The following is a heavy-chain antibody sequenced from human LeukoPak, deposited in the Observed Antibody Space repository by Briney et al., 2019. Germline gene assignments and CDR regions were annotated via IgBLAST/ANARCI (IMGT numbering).Heavy chain of an antibody. CDR2: IYTSGST. J-gene: IGHJ6*03. D-gene: IGHD1-1*01. V-gene: IGHV4-4*07. CDR3: ARDRPATTYYYYYMDV. Sequence: SETLSLTCTASGGSISSYYWSWIRQPAGKGLEWIGRIYTSGSTNYSPSLKSRVTMSVDTSKNQFSLKLSSVTAADTAVYYCARDRPATTYYYYYMDVWGKGTTVTVSS. CDR1: GGSISSYY.